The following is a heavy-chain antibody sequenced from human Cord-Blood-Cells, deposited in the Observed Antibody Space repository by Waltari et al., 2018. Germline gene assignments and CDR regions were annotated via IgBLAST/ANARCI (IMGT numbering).Heavy chain of an antibody. Sequence: QLQLQESGPGLGKRSENLYLTCTVSGGSISSSSYYWGWISQRPGKGLEGIGSIYYSGSTYYNPSLKSRVTISVDTSKNQFSLKLSSVTAADTAVYYCARRLATIFGVVIGFDYWGQGTLVTVSS. CDR2: IYYSGST. J-gene: IGHJ4*02. D-gene: IGHD3-3*01. CDR3: ARRLATIFGVVIGFDY. V-gene: IGHV4-39*01. CDR1: GGSISSSSYY.